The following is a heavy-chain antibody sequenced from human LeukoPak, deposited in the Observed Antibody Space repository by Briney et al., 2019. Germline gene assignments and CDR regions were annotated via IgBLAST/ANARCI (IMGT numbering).Heavy chain of an antibody. CDR1: GFTFSTYS. V-gene: IGHV3-23*01. D-gene: IGHD6-13*01. CDR3: AKGSGSSWILGY. CDR2: ISGSGGST. Sequence: PGGSLRLSCAASGFTFSTYSVNWVRQAPGKGLEWVSAISGSGGSTYYADSVKGRFTISRDNSKNTLYLQMNSLRAEDTAVYYCAKGSGSSWILGYWGQGTLVTVSS. J-gene: IGHJ4*02.